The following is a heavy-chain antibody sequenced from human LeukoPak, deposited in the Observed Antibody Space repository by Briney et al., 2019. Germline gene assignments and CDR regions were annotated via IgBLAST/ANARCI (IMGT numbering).Heavy chain of an antibody. V-gene: IGHV3-30*04. CDR3: ARAITMIVGVITHHYYGMDV. CDR1: GFTFSSYA. CDR2: ISYDGSNK. D-gene: IGHD3-22*01. Sequence: PGRSLRLSCAASGFTFSSYAMHWVRQAPGKGLEWVAVISYDGSNKYYADSVKGRFTISRDNSKNTLYLQMNSLRAEDTAVYYCARAITMIVGVITHHYYGMDVWGQGTLVTVSS. J-gene: IGHJ6*02.